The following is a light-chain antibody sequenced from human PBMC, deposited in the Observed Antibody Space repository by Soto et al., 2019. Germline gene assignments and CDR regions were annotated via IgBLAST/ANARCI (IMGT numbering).Light chain of an antibody. V-gene: IGLV2-23*02. CDR1: SSDVGSYNL. CDR3: WSYAGRRTFEV. CDR2: EVN. J-gene: IGLJ2*01. Sequence: QSALTQPASVSGSPGQSITISCTGSSSDVGSYNLVSWYQQYPGKAPKLMIFEVNKRPSGVSNRFSASKSGNTASLTISGLQAEDEADYYCWSYAGRRTFEVFGGGTKLTVL.